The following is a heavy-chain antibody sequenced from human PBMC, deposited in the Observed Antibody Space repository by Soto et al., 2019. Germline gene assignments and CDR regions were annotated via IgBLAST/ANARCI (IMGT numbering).Heavy chain of an antibody. CDR1: GYSFNRYY. CDR3: ARASQMVINPYYYGMDI. D-gene: IGHD3-22*01. Sequence: ASVKVSCKASGYSFNRYYIHWVRQAPGPGLEWLGWISPNTGSTTYAHKFRGRVTMTRDTSLSTAYMELSSLTSDDTGVYYCARASQMVINPYYYGMDIWGQGTTVTVSS. CDR2: ISPNTGST. J-gene: IGHJ6*02. V-gene: IGHV1-2*02.